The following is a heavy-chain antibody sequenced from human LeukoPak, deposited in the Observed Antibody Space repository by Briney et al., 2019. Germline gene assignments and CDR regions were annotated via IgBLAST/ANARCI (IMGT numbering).Heavy chain of an antibody. Sequence: SETLSLTCAVYGGSFSGYYWSWIRQPPGKGLEWIGEINHSGGTNYNPSLKSRVTISVDTSKNQFSLKLSSVTAADTAVYYCARGWEGFDPWGQGTLVTVSS. CDR1: GGSFSGYY. V-gene: IGHV4-34*01. D-gene: IGHD1-26*01. CDR3: ARGWEGFDP. CDR2: INHSGGT. J-gene: IGHJ5*02.